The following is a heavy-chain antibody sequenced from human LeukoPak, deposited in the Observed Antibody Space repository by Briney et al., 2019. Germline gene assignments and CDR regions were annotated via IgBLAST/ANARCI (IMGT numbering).Heavy chain of an antibody. CDR2: ISGSGGST. CDR3: AKDGVETYGGVSFFDY. V-gene: IGHV3-23*01. D-gene: IGHD4-23*01. Sequence: PGGSLRLSCAASGFTFSSYAMSWVRQAPGKGLEWVSSISGSGGSTSYADFVKGRFTISRDNSKNTLFLQMNSLRVEDTAIYYCAKDGVETYGGVSFFDYWGQGTLVTVSS. J-gene: IGHJ4*02. CDR1: GFTFSSYA.